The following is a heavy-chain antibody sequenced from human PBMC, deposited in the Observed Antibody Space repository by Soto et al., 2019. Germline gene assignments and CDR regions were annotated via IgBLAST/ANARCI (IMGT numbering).Heavy chain of an antibody. V-gene: IGHV1-3*01. CDR1: GYTFTSYA. Sequence: ASVKVSCKASGYTFTSYAMHWVRQAPGQRLEWMGWINAGNGNTKYSQKFQGRVTITRDTSASTAYMELSSLRSEDTAVYYCARDSGGGIAVAGNFDYWGQGTLVTVSS. D-gene: IGHD6-19*01. CDR2: INAGNGNT. CDR3: ARDSGGGIAVAGNFDY. J-gene: IGHJ4*02.